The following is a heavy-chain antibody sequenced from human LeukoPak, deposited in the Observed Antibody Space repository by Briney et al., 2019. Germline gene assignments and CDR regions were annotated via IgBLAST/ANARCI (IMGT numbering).Heavy chain of an antibody. V-gene: IGHV1-8*02. J-gene: IGHJ4*02. CDR3: ARGALWFGELPHFDY. CDR1: GGTFTSHA. CDR2: MNPNSGNT. Sequence: GASVKVSCKASGGTFTSHAISWVRLAPGQGLEWMGWMNPNSGNTGYAQKFQGRVTMTRNTSISTAYMELSSLRSEDTAVYYCARGALWFGELPHFDYWGQGTLVTVSS. D-gene: IGHD3-10*01.